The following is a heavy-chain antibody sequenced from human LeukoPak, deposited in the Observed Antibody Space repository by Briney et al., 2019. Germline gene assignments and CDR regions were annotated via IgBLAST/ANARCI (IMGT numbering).Heavy chain of an antibody. D-gene: IGHD1-26*01. CDR3: ATREGTYFRNWFDP. J-gene: IGHJ5*02. V-gene: IGHV4-39*07. Sequence: PSETLSLTCTVSGGSISSSSYYWGWIRQPPGKGLEWIGSIYYSGSTYYNPSLKSRVTISVDTSKNQFSLKLSSVTAADTAVYYCATREGTYFRNWFDPWGQGTLVTVSS. CDR2: IYYSGST. CDR1: GGSISSSSYY.